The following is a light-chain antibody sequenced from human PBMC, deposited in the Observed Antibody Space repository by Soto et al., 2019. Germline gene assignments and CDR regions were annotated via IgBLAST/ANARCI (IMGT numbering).Light chain of an antibody. J-gene: IGKJ5*01. V-gene: IGKV3-11*01. CDR3: QQRSNWPIT. CDR1: QSVSTF. Sequence: EIVLTQSPATLSLSPGERAILSCRASQSVSTFLAWFQQKPGQPPRLLIYNASNRTTGIPARFSGSGSGTDFTLTISSLEPEDFAVYYCQQRSNWPITFGQGTRLGIK. CDR2: NAS.